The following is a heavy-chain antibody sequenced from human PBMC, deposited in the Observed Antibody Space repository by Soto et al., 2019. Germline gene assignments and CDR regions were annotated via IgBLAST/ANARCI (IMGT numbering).Heavy chain of an antibody. CDR1: GGSISSSSYY. D-gene: IGHD4-17*01. Sequence: SETLSLTCTVSGGSISSSSYYWGWIRQPPGKGLEWIGSIYYSGSTYYNPSLKSRVTISVDTSKNQFSLKLSSVTAADTAVYYCARHQKVRRYGDYSTYGMDVWGQGTTVTVSS. V-gene: IGHV4-39*01. CDR3: ARHQKVRRYGDYSTYGMDV. J-gene: IGHJ6*02. CDR2: IYYSGST.